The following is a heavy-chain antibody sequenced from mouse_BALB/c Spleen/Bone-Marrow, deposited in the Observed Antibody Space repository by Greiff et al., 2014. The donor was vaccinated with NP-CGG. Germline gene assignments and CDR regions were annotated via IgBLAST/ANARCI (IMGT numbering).Heavy chain of an antibody. CDR3: ASGYYGSSPYWYFDV. D-gene: IGHD1-1*01. J-gene: IGHJ1*01. Sequence: VQLQQSGAELVRPGALVKLSCKASGFNIKDYYMHWVKQRPEQGLEWIGWIDPENGNTIYDPKFQGKASITADTSSNTAYLQLSSLTSEDTAVYYCASGYYGSSPYWYFDVWSAGTTVTVSS. CDR2: IDPENGNT. V-gene: IGHV14-1*02. CDR1: GFNIKDYY.